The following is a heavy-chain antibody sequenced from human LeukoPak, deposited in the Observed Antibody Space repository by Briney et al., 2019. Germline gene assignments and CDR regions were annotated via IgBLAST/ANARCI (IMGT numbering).Heavy chain of an antibody. D-gene: IGHD3-10*01. Sequence: SVKVSCEASGFTNSNSSVQWVRQARGQRPEWIGWIVVGTGKTNYAQRLQERVTISRDMSTGTVDMELSSLRSEDTAVYYCVATSIRMVQRIIYYGKDVWGQGTTVTVSS. CDR2: IVVGTGKT. CDR3: VATSIRMVQRIIYYGKDV. J-gene: IGHJ6*02. V-gene: IGHV1-58*01. CDR1: GFTNSNSS.